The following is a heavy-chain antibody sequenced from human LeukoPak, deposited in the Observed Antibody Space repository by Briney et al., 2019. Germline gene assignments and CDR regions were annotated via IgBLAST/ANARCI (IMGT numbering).Heavy chain of an antibody. CDR1: GGSISSGGYY. V-gene: IGHV4-61*08. Sequence: SETLSLTCTVSGGSISSGGYYWSWIRQPPGKGLEWIGEINHSGSTNHNPSLKSRVTISVDTSKNQFSLKLSSVTAADTAVYYCATSYGDYLRWFDPWGQGTLVTVSS. D-gene: IGHD4-17*01. J-gene: IGHJ5*02. CDR2: INHSGST. CDR3: ATSYGDYLRWFDP.